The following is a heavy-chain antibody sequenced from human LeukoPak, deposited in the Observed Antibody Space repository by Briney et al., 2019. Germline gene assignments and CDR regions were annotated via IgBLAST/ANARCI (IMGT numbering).Heavy chain of an antibody. D-gene: IGHD2-2*01. CDR3: GGSAAHYYYMDV. CDR1: GFTFSSYA. Sequence: PGGSLRLSCAASGFTFSSYAMSWVRQAPGKGLEGVSAISGSGGSTYYADSVKGRFTISRDNSKNTLYLQMNSLRAEDTAVYYCGGSAAHYYYMDVWGKGTMVTVSS. CDR2: ISGSGGST. V-gene: IGHV3-23*01. J-gene: IGHJ6*03.